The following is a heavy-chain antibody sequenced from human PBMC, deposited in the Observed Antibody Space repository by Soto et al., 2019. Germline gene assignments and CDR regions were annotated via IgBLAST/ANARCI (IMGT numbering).Heavy chain of an antibody. CDR1: GDTFDSYA. CDR2: IIPFFGTS. Sequence: QVQLVQSGAEVKKPGSSVKVSCKASGDTFDSYAISWVRQAPGRGLEWVGGIIPFFGTSHYAQKLKGRVTITADESTSTAYMELSGLRSEDSAIYYCARESAYAGNPLAFDSWGQGTLVTVSS. J-gene: IGHJ4*02. D-gene: IGHD2-8*01. CDR3: ARESAYAGNPLAFDS. V-gene: IGHV1-69*01.